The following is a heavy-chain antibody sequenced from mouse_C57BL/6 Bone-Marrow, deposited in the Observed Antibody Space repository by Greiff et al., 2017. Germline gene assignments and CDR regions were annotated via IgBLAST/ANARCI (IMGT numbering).Heavy chain of an antibody. CDR2: IRNKANNHAT. D-gene: IGHD2-4*01. CDR3: THYDYLAWFAY. V-gene: IGHV6-6*01. J-gene: IGHJ3*01. CDR1: GFTFSDAW. Sequence: EVKVEESGGGLVQPGGSMKLSCAASGFTFSDAWIDWVRQSPEKGLEWVAEIRNKANNHATYYAESVKGRFTISRDDSKSSVYLQMNSLRAEDTGIYYCTHYDYLAWFAYWGQGTLVTVSA.